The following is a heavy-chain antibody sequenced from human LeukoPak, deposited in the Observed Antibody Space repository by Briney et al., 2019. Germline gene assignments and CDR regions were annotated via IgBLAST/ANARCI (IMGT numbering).Heavy chain of an antibody. D-gene: IGHD3-22*01. J-gene: IGHJ4*02. CDR1: GYTFTGYY. CDR2: INPNSGGT. CDR3: ARGMGYYDSSGYNL. Sequence: ASVKVSCKASGYTFTGYYMHWVRQAPGQGLEWMGWINPNSGGTNYAQKFQGRVTMTRDTSISTAYMELRSLRSDDTAVYYCARGMGYYDSSGYNLWGQGTLVTVSS. V-gene: IGHV1-2*02.